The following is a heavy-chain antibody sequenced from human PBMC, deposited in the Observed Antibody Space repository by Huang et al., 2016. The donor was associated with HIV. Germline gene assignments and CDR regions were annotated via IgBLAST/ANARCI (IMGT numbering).Heavy chain of an antibody. CDR2: RSYDGKKK. D-gene: IGHD6-13*01. CDR1: GFTFSSYG. Sequence: QVQLVESGGGVVQPGRSLRISCAASGFTFSSYGMHWVRQAPGKGLEWVAVRSYDGKKKYYADSVKGRFSISRDNSKTTVYLQLNSLRVEDTAVYYCAKGGSAAAVLDFWGQGTLVTVSS. V-gene: IGHV3-30*18. CDR3: AKGGSAAAVLDF. J-gene: IGHJ4*02.